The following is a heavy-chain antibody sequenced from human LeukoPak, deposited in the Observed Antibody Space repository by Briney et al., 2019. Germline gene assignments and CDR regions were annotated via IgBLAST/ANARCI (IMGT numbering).Heavy chain of an antibody. J-gene: IGHJ4*02. Sequence: TFSSYAMSWVRQPPGKGLEWIGSIYYSGSTYYNPSLKSRVTISVDTSKNQFSLKLSSVTAADTAVYYCAREVVVGGNYFDYWGQGTLVTVSS. V-gene: IGHV4-39*07. CDR1: TFSSYA. CDR2: IYYSGST. CDR3: AREVVVGGNYFDY. D-gene: IGHD2-15*01.